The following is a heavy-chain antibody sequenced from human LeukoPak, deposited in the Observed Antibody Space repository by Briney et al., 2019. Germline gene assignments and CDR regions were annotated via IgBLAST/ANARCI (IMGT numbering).Heavy chain of an antibody. CDR1: GGSISSYY. CDR3: ARSHSSSWYRVSSMAFDI. V-gene: IGHV4-4*07. Sequence: NPSETLSLTCTVSGGSISSYYWSWIRQPAGKGLEWIGRIYTSGSTNYNPSLKSRVTMSVDTSKNQFSLKLSSVTAADTAVYYCARSHSSSWYRVSSMAFDIWGQGTMVTVSS. D-gene: IGHD6-13*01. J-gene: IGHJ3*02. CDR2: IYTSGST.